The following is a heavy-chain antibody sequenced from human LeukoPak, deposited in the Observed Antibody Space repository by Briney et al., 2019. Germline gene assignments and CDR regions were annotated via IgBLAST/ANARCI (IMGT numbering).Heavy chain of an antibody. Sequence: GGSLRLSCAASGFSVSGNYMSWVRRAPGKGLEWVSLIYSEEHGGSTYYGDPVKGRFTIFRDKSKNTLFLQMNSLRVDDTAVYYCAIAYRSGWTLDYWGQGTLVTVSS. D-gene: IGHD6-19*01. J-gene: IGHJ4*02. CDR1: GFSVSGNY. V-gene: IGHV3-53*01. CDR2: IYSEEHGGST. CDR3: AIAYRSGWTLDY.